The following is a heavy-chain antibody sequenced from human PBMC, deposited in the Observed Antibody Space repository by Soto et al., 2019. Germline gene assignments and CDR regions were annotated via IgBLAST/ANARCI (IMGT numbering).Heavy chain of an antibody. CDR2: IWYDGSNK. V-gene: IGHV3-33*01. CDR1: GFTFSSYG. CDR3: AREFSSGWYRYGMDV. Sequence: QVQLVESGGGVVQPGRSLRLSCAASGFTFSSYGMHWVRQAPGQGLEWVAVIWYDGSNKYYADSVKGRFTISRDNSKNTLYLQMNSLRAEDTAVYYCAREFSSGWYRYGMDVWGQGTTVTLSS. J-gene: IGHJ6*02. D-gene: IGHD6-19*01.